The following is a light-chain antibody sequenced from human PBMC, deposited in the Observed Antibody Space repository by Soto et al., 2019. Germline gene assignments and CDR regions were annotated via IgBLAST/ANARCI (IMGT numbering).Light chain of an antibody. J-gene: IGKJ3*01. CDR1: QDISTW. CDR3: QQATSFPPGVT. CDR2: AVS. Sequence: DILMTQSPSSVSASVGDRVTITCRASQDISTWLAWYQQKPGKAPKLLIYAVSNLHRGVPSRFSGSGSGTDFTLTISSLQPEDFATYYCQQATSFPPGVTFGPGTKVEIK. V-gene: IGKV1-12*01.